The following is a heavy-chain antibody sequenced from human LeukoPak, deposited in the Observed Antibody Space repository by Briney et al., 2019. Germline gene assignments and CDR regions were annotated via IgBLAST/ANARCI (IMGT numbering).Heavy chain of an antibody. CDR1: GGSFSGYY. CDR3: ARVWGAVAGQKPYYFDY. CDR2: INHSGST. V-gene: IGHV4-34*01. Sequence: PSETLSLTCALYGGSFSGYYWSWIRQPPGKGLEWIGEINHSGSTNYNPSLMSRVTISVNTSKNQSSLKLSSVTAADTAVYYCARVWGAVAGQKPYYFDYWGQGTLVTVSS. J-gene: IGHJ4*02. D-gene: IGHD6-19*01.